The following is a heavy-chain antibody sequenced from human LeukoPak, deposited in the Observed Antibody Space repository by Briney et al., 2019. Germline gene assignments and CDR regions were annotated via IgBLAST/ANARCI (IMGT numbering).Heavy chain of an antibody. V-gene: IGHV3-23*01. CDR3: AKGKYSSGGVPDY. J-gene: IGHJ4*02. CDR1: EFTFSSHA. CDR2: ISGGGEST. Sequence: GGSLRLSCVASEFTFSSHAMNWVRQAPGKGLEWVSSISGGGESTYYADSVKGRFTVSRDNSKNTLYLQINSLRGEDTAVYYCAKGKYSSGGVPDYWGQGSLVTVSS. D-gene: IGHD6-19*01.